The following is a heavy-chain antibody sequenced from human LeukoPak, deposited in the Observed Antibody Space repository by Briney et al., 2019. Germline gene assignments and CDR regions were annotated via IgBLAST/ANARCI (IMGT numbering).Heavy chain of an antibody. J-gene: IGHJ4*02. CDR2: IIPTFGTA. CDR1: GGTFSSYA. V-gene: IGHV1-69*13. CDR3: ASSDTAMVTADY. Sequence: ASVKVSCKASGGTFSSYAISWVRQAPGQGLEWMGGIIPTFGTANYAQKFQGRVTITADESTSTAYMELSSLRSEDAAVYYCASSDTAMVTADYWGQGTLVTVSS. D-gene: IGHD5-18*01.